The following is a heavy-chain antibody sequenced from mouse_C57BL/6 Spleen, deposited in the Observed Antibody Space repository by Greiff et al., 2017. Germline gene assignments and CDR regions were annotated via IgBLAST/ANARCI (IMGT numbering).Heavy chain of an antibody. CDR1: GFTFSDYY. CDR2: ISNGGGST. Sequence: EVQLVESGGGLVQPGGSLKLSCAASGFTFSDYYMYWVRQTPEKRLEWVAYISNGGGSTYYPDTVKGRFTISRDNAKNTLYLQMSRLKSEDTAMYYCARDFYYYAMDYWGQGTSVTVSS. CDR3: ARDFYYYAMDY. V-gene: IGHV5-12*01. J-gene: IGHJ4*01.